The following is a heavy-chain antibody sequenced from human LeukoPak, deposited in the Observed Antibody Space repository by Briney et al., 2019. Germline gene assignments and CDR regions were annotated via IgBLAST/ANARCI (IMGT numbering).Heavy chain of an antibody. CDR2: IYYSGST. J-gene: IGHJ6*01. CDR3: ARAWISGFYYYGMDV. D-gene: IGHD2-2*03. V-gene: IGHV4-30-4*01. CDR1: GGSISSGDYY. Sequence: SETLSLTCTVSGGSISSGDYYWSWIRQPPRKGLQRIGYIYYSGSTYYNPSLKSRDTISVHTSKNQFSLKLSFVTAADTAVYYWARAWISGFYYYGMDVWGEGTTVSVSS.